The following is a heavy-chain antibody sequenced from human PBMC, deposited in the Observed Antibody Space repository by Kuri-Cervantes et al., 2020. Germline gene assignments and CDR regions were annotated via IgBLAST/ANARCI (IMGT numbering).Heavy chain of an antibody. J-gene: IGHJ5*02. CDR2: IIPIFGTA. CDR3: AREVAVAGTKGNWFDP. CDR1: GGTFSSYA. V-gene: IGHV1-69*05. Sequence: SVKVSCKASGGTFSSYAISWVRQAPGQGLEWMGGIIPIFGTANYAQKFQGRVTMTRDTSISTAYMELSRLRSDDTAVYYCAREVAVAGTKGNWFDPWGQGTLVTVSS. D-gene: IGHD6-19*01.